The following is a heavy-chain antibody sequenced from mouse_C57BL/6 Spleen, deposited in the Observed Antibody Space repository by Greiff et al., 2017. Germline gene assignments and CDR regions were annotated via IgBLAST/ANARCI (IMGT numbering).Heavy chain of an antibody. CDR3: ARWQTAQATGY. J-gene: IGHJ2*01. D-gene: IGHD3-2*02. CDR2: IYPGDGDT. CDR1: GYAFSSSW. V-gene: IGHV1-82*01. Sequence: QVQLQQSGPELVKPGASVKISCKASGYAFSSSWMNWVKQRPGKGLEWIGRIYPGDGDTNYNGKFKGKATLTAYKSSSTAYMQLSSLTSEDSAVDFCARWQTAQATGYWGQGTTLTVSS.